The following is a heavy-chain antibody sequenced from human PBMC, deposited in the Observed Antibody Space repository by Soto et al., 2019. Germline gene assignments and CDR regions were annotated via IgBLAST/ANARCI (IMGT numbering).Heavy chain of an antibody. V-gene: IGHV1-2*02. D-gene: IGHD2-15*01. CDR1: GYPVTAYY. J-gene: IGHJ3*02. CDR3: ARGGGVVVAGSAALDM. CDR2: INPATGAA. Sequence: QLHLVQSGAVVTKPGASVTVSCSASGYPVTAYYMHWVRQAPGRGLEWMGGINPATGAAKYTQTFQGRVTMTGDTPTITVFMELGGLTSEDTAVFYCARGGGVVVAGSAALDMWCQGTLVTVSS.